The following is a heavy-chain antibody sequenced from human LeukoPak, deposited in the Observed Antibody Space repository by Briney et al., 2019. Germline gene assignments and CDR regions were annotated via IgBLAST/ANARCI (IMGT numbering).Heavy chain of an antibody. V-gene: IGHV3-23*01. CDR1: GFTFSSYA. D-gene: IGHD2-2*01. CDR2: VSVSVSNT. J-gene: IGHJ4*02. CDR3: ARRVWCSSTNCRGFDY. Sequence: GGSLRLSCAASGFTFSSYAMSWVRQAPGKGLEWVSAVSVSVSNTYYADSVKGRFTIPRDNSKNTLYLQMNSLRAEDTAVYYCARRVWCSSTNCRGFDYWGQGTPVTVSS.